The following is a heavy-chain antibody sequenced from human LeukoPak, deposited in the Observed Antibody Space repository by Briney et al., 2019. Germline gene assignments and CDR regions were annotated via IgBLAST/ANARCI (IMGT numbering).Heavy chain of an antibody. Sequence: ASVKVSCKASGGTFSSYAISWVRQAPGQGLEWMGGIIPIFGTANYAQKFQGRVTITADESTSTAYMELSSLRSEDTAVYYCASPNHYDSSGYYYYFDYWGQGTLVTVSS. V-gene: IGHV1-69*13. D-gene: IGHD3-22*01. CDR3: ASPNHYDSSGYYYYFDY. CDR2: IIPIFGTA. CDR1: GGTFSSYA. J-gene: IGHJ4*02.